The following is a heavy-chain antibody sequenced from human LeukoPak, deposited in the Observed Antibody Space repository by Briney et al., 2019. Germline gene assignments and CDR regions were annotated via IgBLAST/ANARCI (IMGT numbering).Heavy chain of an antibody. CDR1: GGTFSSYA. J-gene: IGHJ6*03. V-gene: IGHV1-8*03. CDR3: ARKGPAAYDYYYMDV. Sequence: ASVKVPCKASGGTFSSYAISWVRQATGQGLEWMGWMNPNSGNTGYAQKFQGRVTITRNTSISTAYMELSSLRSEDTAVYYCARKGPAAYDYYYMDVWGKGTTVTVSS. CDR2: MNPNSGNT. D-gene: IGHD2-2*01.